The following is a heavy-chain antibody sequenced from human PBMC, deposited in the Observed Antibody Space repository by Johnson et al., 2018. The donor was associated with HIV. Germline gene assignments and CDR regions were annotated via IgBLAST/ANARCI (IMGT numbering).Heavy chain of an antibody. V-gene: IGHV3-30-3*02. J-gene: IGHJ3*02. CDR2: ISYDGSNK. Sequence: QMQLVESGGGVVQPGRSLRLSCAASGFTFSSYAMHWVRQAPGKGLEWVAVISYDGSNKYYADSVKGRFTISRDNAKNSLYLQMNSLRPEDTALYYCAKSLWAVRFDSVDIWGRGTMVTVSS. D-gene: IGHD3-10*01. CDR1: GFTFSSYA. CDR3: AKSLWAVRFDSVDI.